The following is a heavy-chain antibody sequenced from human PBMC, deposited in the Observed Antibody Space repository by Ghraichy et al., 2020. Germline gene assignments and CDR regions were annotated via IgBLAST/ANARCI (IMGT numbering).Heavy chain of an antibody. CDR2: INPSGGST. CDR1: GYTFTSYY. Sequence: SVKVSCKASGYTFTSYYMHWVRQAPGQGLEWMGIINPSGGSTSYAQKFQGRVTMTRDTSTSTVYMELSSLRSEDTAVYYCARDPSRVVVPAALDYWGQGTLVTVSS. D-gene: IGHD2-2*01. J-gene: IGHJ4*02. V-gene: IGHV1-46*03. CDR3: ARDPSRVVVPAALDY.